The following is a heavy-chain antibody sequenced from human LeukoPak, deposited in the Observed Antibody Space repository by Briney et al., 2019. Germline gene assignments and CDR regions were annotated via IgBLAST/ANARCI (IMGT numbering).Heavy chain of an antibody. D-gene: IGHD2-15*01. CDR3: ARERGCCSGGSCYSMYYFDY. CDR1: GGTFSSYA. CDR2: IIPIFGTA. V-gene: IGHV1-69*05. J-gene: IGHJ4*02. Sequence: ASVKVSCKASGGTFSSYAISWVRQAPGQGLEWMGGIIPIFGTANYAQKFQGRVTITTDESTSTAYMELSSLRSEDTAVYYCARERGCCSGGSCYSMYYFDYWGQGTLVTVSS.